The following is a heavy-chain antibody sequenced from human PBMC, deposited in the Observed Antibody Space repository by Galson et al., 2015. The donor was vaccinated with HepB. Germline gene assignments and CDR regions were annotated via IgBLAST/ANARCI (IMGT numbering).Heavy chain of an antibody. V-gene: IGHV1-18*01. J-gene: IGHJ4*02. Sequence: SVKVSCKASGYTFTSYGISWVRQAPGQGLEWMGWISAYNGNTNYAQKLQGRVTMTTDTSTSTAYMELRSLRSDDTAVYYCARDRRYYGSGSSTDYWGQGTLVTVSS. D-gene: IGHD3-10*01. CDR1: GYTFTSYG. CDR3: ARDRRYYGSGSSTDY. CDR2: ISAYNGNT.